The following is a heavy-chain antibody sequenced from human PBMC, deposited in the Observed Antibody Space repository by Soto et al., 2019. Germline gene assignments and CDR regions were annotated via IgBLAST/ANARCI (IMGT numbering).Heavy chain of an antibody. Sequence: SVKVSCKASGGTFSSYAISWVRQAPGQGLEWMGGIIPIFGTANYAQKFQGRVTITADESTSTAYMELSSLRSEDTAVYYCARVVSAAGTKSHYYYYGMDVWGQGTTVTVSS. J-gene: IGHJ6*02. CDR1: GGTFSSYA. CDR2: IIPIFGTA. V-gene: IGHV1-69*13. D-gene: IGHD6-13*01. CDR3: ARVVSAAGTKSHYYYYGMDV.